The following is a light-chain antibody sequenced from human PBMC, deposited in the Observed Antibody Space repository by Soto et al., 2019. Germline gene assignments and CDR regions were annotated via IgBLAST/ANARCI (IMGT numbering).Light chain of an antibody. CDR3: QHANSFPWT. CDR1: QGIGSW. V-gene: IGKV1-12*01. Sequence: DIQMTQSPSSVSASVGDRVTITCRASQGIGSWLAWYQQKPGKAPKLLIYGALSLQSGVPSRFIGSVSGTDFTLTISSLQPEDSGTYYCQHANSFPWTFDQGTKVEIK. J-gene: IGKJ1*01. CDR2: GAL.